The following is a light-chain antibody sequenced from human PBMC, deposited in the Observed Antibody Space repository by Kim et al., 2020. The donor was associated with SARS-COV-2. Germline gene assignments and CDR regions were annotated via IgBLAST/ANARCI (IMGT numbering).Light chain of an antibody. J-gene: IGLJ2*01. V-gene: IGLV2-11*01. CDR1: ISDVGGYNY. CDR3: CSYAGSYSLV. Sequence: GQSVTIYCTGTISDVGGYNYVSWYQQHPGKAPKLMIYDVSKRPSGVPDRFSGSKSGNTASLTISGLQAEDEADYYCCSYAGSYSLVFGGGTQLTVL. CDR2: DVS.